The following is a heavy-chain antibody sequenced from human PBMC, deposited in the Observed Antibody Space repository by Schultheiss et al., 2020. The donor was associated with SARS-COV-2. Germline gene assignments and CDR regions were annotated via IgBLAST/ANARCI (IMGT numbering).Heavy chain of an antibody. CDR1: GGSISSGGYY. CDR3: ARVVVVAATHYYYYYMDV. J-gene: IGHJ6*03. Sequence: SETLSLTCTVSGGSISSGGYYWSWIRQHPGKGLEWIGYIYYSGSTNYNPSLKSRVTISVDTSKNQFSLKLSSVTAADTAVYYCARVVVVAATHYYYYYMDVWGKGTTVTVSS. D-gene: IGHD2-15*01. V-gene: IGHV4-61*08. CDR2: IYYSGST.